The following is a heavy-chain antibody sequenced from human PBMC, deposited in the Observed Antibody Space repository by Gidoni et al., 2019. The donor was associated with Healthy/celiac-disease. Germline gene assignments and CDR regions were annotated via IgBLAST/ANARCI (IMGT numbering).Heavy chain of an antibody. Sequence: EVQLVESGGGLVKPGGSLRLSCAASGFTFSSYSMTWVRQAPGKGLEWVSSISSSSSYIYYADSVKGRFTISRDNAKNSLYLQMNSLRAEDTAVYYCARIGGRYCSGGSCYSTVAYFDYWGQGTLVTVSS. J-gene: IGHJ4*02. CDR2: ISSSSSYI. D-gene: IGHD2-15*01. CDR1: GFTFSSYS. CDR3: ARIGGRYCSGGSCYSTVAYFDY. V-gene: IGHV3-21*01.